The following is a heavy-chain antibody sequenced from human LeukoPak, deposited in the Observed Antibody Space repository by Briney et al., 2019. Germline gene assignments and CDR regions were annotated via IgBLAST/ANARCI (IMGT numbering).Heavy chain of an antibody. CDR2: IYYSGST. CDR1: GGSISSGGYY. CDR3: ARAPTYCTNGVCYIGGWFDP. Sequence: SQTLSLTCTVSGGSISSGGYYWSWLRQHPGTGLEWLGYIYYSGSTYYNPSLKSRVTISVDTSKNQFSLKLSSVTAADTAVYYCARAPTYCTNGVCYIGGWFDPWGQGTLVTVSS. J-gene: IGHJ5*02. D-gene: IGHD2-8*01. V-gene: IGHV4-31*03.